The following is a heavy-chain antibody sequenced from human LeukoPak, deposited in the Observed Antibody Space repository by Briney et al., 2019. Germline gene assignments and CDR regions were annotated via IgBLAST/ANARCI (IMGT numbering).Heavy chain of an antibody. D-gene: IGHD5-18*01. CDR1: GYTFTSYD. CDR3: ATIGIPDFGY. Sequence: GASVKVSCKASGYTFTSYDINWVRQATGQGLEWMGWMNPNSGNTGYAQKFQGRVTMTRDTSISTAYMELSRLRSDDTAVYYCATIGIPDFGYWGQGTLVTVSS. CDR2: MNPNSGNT. J-gene: IGHJ4*02. V-gene: IGHV1-8*02.